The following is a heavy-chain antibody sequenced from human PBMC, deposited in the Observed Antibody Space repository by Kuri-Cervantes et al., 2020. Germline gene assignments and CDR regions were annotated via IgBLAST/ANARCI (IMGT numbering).Heavy chain of an antibody. J-gene: IGHJ4*02. CDR2: IKSKTDGGTA. Sequence: GGSLRLSCAASGFTFSNAWMSWVRQAPGKGLEWVGRIKSKTDGGTADYAAPVKGRFTISRDDSKNTLYLQMNSLRAEDTAVYYCAKGWYYDSASYFDYWGQGTLVTVSS. V-gene: IGHV3-15*01. CDR3: AKGWYYDSASYFDY. CDR1: GFTFSNAW. D-gene: IGHD3-22*01.